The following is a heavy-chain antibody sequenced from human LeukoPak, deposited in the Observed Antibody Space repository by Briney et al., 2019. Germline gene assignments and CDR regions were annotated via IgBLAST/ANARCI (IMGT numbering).Heavy chain of an antibody. V-gene: IGHV4-59*08. Sequence: PAETLSLTCTVSGGSISSYYWSWIRQPPGKGLEWIGYIYYSGSTNYNPSLKSRVTISVDPSKNHFSLKLSSVTAADTAVYYCASQSTYGDYYFDYWGQGTLVTVSS. CDR1: GGSISSYY. J-gene: IGHJ4*02. D-gene: IGHD4-17*01. CDR2: IYYSGST. CDR3: ASQSTYGDYYFDY.